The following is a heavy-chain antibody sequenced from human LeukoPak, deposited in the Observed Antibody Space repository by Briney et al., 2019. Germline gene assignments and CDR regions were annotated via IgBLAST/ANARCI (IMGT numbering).Heavy chain of an antibody. CDR2: ISSSSSTI. J-gene: IGHJ4*02. CDR3: ARPQYYYDSSAYYYYFDY. D-gene: IGHD3-22*01. Sequence: GGSLRLSCAASGFTFSSYSMNWVRQAPGKGLEWVSYISSSSSTIYYADSVKGRFTISRDNAKNSLYLQMNSLRAEDTAVYYCARPQYYYDSSAYYYYFDYWGQGTLVTVSS. CDR1: GFTFSSYS. V-gene: IGHV3-48*01.